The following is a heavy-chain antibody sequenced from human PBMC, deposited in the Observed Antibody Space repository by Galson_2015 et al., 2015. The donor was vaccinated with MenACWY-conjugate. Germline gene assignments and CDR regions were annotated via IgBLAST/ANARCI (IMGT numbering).Heavy chain of an antibody. D-gene: IGHD3-22*01. CDR2: IKQDGSEK. Sequence: SLRLSCAVSGFTFSNYWMTWVRQAPGQELEVVAFIKQDGSEKFYVDSVKGRFTISRDNAKNSMYLQMNSLRAEDTAVYYCARGRKYYYDTSGYPRDFWGQGTLVTVSS. CDR1: GFTFSNYW. V-gene: IGHV3-7*03. J-gene: IGHJ1*01. CDR3: ARGRKYYYDTSGYPRDF.